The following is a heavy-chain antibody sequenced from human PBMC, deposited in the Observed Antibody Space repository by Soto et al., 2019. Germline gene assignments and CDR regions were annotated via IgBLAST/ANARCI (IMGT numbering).Heavy chain of an antibody. D-gene: IGHD2-15*01. Sequence: QITLKESGPTLVKPTQTLTLTCTFSGFSLSTSGVGVAWIRQPPGKALEWLALIYWDDDKRYRPSLESSLTLTTDPSKTQVVLTMTNMASVDTATYYCAYLPCSGGSCYWFSFSGMDVWGQGTTVTVSS. V-gene: IGHV2-5*02. CDR3: AYLPCSGGSCYWFSFSGMDV. CDR1: GFSLSTSGVG. CDR2: IYWDDDK. J-gene: IGHJ6*02.